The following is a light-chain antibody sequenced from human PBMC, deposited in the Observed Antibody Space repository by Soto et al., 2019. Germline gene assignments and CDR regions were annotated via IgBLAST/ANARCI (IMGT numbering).Light chain of an antibody. V-gene: IGKV1-12*01. CDR1: QDISTW. Sequence: DIQMTQSPSSVSASVGDRVTITSRASQDISTWLAWFQQKPGEAPRLLIYTASSLHSGVPSRFSGSGSGTDFTLTISSLQPEDFATYYCQQGSSFPLTFGGGTKVDIK. CDR2: TAS. CDR3: QQGSSFPLT. J-gene: IGKJ4*01.